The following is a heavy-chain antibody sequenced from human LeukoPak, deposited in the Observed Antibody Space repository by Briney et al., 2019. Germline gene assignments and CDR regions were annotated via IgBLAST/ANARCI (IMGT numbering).Heavy chain of an antibody. D-gene: IGHD3-22*01. V-gene: IGHV3-33*01. J-gene: IGHJ6*02. CDR3: ASYYDSSGYYFNYYYGMDV. Sequence: PGGSLRLSCAASGFTFSSYGMHWVRQAPGKGLEWVAVIWYDGTNKNYADSVKGRFTISRDNSMNTLYLQMNSLRAEDTAVYYCASYYDSSGYYFNYYYGMDVWGQGTTVTVSS. CDR1: GFTFSSYG. CDR2: IWYDGTNK.